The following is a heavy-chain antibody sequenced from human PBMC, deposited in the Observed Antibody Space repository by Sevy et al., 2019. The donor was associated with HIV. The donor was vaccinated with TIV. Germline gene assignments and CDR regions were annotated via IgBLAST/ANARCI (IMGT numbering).Heavy chain of an antibody. D-gene: IGHD3-10*01. CDR1: GGSISSSNW. CDR2: IYQSGST. J-gene: IGHJ6*02. Sequence: SENLSLTCAVSGGSISSSNWWSWVRHPPGKGLEWIGEIYQSGSTNYNPSLKSRVTISVDKSKNQFSLKLSSVTAADTAVYYCASSYGSGSYHGMDVWGQGTTVTVSS. CDR3: ASSYGSGSYHGMDV. V-gene: IGHV4-4*02.